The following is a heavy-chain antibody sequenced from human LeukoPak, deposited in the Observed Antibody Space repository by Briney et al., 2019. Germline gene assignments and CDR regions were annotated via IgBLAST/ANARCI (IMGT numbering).Heavy chain of an antibody. D-gene: IGHD3-16*02. CDR3: ARVPLMITFGGVIGWGAFDI. CDR2: ISAYNGNT. V-gene: IGHV1-18*01. J-gene: IGHJ3*02. Sequence: ASVKVSCKASGYTFTSYGISWVRQAPGQGLEWMGWISAYNGNTNYAQKLQGRVTMTTDTSTSTAYMELRSLRSDDTDVYYCARVPLMITFGGVIGWGAFDIWGQGTMVTVSS. CDR1: GYTFTSYG.